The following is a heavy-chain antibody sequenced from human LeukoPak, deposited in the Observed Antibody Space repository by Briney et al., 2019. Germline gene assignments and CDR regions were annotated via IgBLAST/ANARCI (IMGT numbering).Heavy chain of an antibody. Sequence: SETLSLTCTASGGSISSSGYYWGWIRQPPGKGLEWIASINYSGTTYYNPSLKSRVTISEDRSKNQFSLKLSSVTAADTAVYYCARLRDGRWLLEYWGQGTLVTVSS. CDR3: ARLRDGRWLLEY. J-gene: IGHJ4*02. CDR1: GGSISSSGYY. V-gene: IGHV4-39*01. CDR2: INYSGTT. D-gene: IGHD5-24*01.